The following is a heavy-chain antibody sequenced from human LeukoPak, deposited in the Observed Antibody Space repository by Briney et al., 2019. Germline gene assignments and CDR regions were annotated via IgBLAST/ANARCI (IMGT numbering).Heavy chain of an antibody. Sequence: HPWGSLRLSCAASGFTFSSYAMSWVRQAPGKGLEWVSAISGSGGSTYYADSVKGRFTISRDNSKNTLYLQMSSLSAEDSAVYYCAKDRSDNNTWYAGSHWGQGTLVTVSS. CDR2: ISGSGGST. J-gene: IGHJ4*02. CDR1: GFTFSSYA. CDR3: AKDRSDNNTWYAGSH. D-gene: IGHD2-8*01. V-gene: IGHV3-23*01.